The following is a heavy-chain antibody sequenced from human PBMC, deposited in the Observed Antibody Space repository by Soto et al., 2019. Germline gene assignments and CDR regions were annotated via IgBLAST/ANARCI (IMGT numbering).Heavy chain of an antibody. CDR2: ISAYNGNT. Sequence: ASVKVSCKASGYTFTSYGISWVRQAPGQGLEWMGWISAYNGNTNYAQKLQGRVTMTTDTSTSTAYMELRSLRSDDTAVYYCAREVEVDGSLVYFQHWGQGTLVTVSS. CDR3: AREVEVDGSLVYFQH. J-gene: IGHJ1*01. CDR1: GYTFTSYG. V-gene: IGHV1-18*04. D-gene: IGHD6-19*01.